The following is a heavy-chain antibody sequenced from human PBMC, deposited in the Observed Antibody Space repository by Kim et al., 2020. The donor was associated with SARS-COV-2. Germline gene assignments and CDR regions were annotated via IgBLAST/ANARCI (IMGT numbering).Heavy chain of an antibody. CDR3: ASSEGAMAPLDFDY. D-gene: IGHD1-26*01. Sequence: AQKFQGRVTMTRDTSTSTVYMELSSLRSEDTAVYYCASSEGAMAPLDFDYWGQGTLVTVSS. J-gene: IGHJ4*02. V-gene: IGHV1-46*01.